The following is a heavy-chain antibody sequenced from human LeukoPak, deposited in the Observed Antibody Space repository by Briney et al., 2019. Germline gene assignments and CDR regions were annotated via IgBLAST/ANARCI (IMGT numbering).Heavy chain of an antibody. D-gene: IGHD3-10*01. Sequence: SETLSLTCTVSGVSISSYYWSWIRQPPGKGLEWIGYIYYSGSTNYNPSLKSRVTISVDTSKNQFSLKLSSVTAADTAVYYCARVRGYGSGTYYYYYYMDVWGKGTTVTISS. CDR2: IYYSGST. V-gene: IGHV4-59*01. CDR1: GVSISSYY. J-gene: IGHJ6*03. CDR3: ARVRGYGSGTYYYYYYMDV.